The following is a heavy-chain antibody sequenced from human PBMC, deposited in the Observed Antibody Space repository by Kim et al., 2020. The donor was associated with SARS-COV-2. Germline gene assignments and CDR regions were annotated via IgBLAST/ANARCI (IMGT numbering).Heavy chain of an antibody. J-gene: IGHJ6*02. Sequence: KGRFTISRDNPKKALSLQMNSLGAEDTAVYYCARLGLPASLHFSGLDVWGQGTTVTVSS. D-gene: IGHD6-25*01. V-gene: IGHV3-11*03. CDR3: ARLGLPASLHFSGLDV.